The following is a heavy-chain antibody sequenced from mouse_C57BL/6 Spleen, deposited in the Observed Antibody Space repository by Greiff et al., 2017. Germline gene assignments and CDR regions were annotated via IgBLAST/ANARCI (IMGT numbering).Heavy chain of an antibody. CDR1: GYTFTSYW. V-gene: IGHV1-53*01. Sequence: QVQLKQPGTELVKPGASVKLSCKASGYTFTSYWMHWVKQRPGQGLEWIGNINPSNGGTNYNEKFQSKATLTVDKSSSTAYMQLSSLTSEDSAVYYCARGGVVAPWYCDVWGTGTTVTVSS. CDR2: INPSNGGT. J-gene: IGHJ1*03. CDR3: ARGGVVAPWYCDV. D-gene: IGHD1-1*01.